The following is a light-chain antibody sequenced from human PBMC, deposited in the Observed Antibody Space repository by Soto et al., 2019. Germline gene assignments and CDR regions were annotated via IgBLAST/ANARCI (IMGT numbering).Light chain of an antibody. Sequence: DIQVTLSPSAVSASVRDRITITFRASQDISGWLAWFQQKPGKAPKLLIYDASSLESGVPSRFCGFRSGTEFTLSISSLQPDAFAPYYSHPSRRMWEFGQGTKVDIK. J-gene: IGKJ1*01. CDR1: QDISGW. V-gene: IGKV1-12*01. CDR3: HPSRRMWE. CDR2: DAS.